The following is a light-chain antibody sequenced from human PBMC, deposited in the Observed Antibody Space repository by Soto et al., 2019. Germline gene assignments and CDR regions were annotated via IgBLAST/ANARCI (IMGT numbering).Light chain of an antibody. V-gene: IGKV3-20*01. CDR3: HQYNNWPPLT. J-gene: IGKJ4*01. CDR2: DAV. CDR1: QSVTGTN. Sequence: EIVLTQSPGTLSLSPGEGATLSCRASQSVTGTNLAWYQQRAGQAPRLLIYDAVRRATGIPDRFSGSGSGTDFTLTISRLEPEDFAVYFCHQYNNWPPLTFGGGTKVEIK.